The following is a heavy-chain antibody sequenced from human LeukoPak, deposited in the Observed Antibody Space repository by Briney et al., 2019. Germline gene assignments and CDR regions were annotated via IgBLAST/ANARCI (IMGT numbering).Heavy chain of an antibody. J-gene: IGHJ4*02. CDR2: INPNSGGT. CDR1: GYTFTGYY. Sequence: ASVKVSCKASGYTFTGYYMHWVRQAPGQGLEWMGWINPNSGGTNYAQKFQGRVTMTRDTSISTAYMELSRLRSDDTAVYYCARSNDYSNYVPCDYWGQGTLVTASS. CDR3: ARSNDYSNYVPCDY. V-gene: IGHV1-2*02. D-gene: IGHD4-11*01.